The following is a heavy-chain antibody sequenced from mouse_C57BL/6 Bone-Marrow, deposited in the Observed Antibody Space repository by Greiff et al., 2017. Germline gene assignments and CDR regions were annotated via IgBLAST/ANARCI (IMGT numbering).Heavy chain of an antibody. CDR1: GYAFSSSW. Sequence: QVQLKESGPELVKPGASVKISCKASGYAFSSSWMNWVKQRPGKGLEWIGRIYPGDGDTNYNGKFKGKATLTADKSSSTAYMQLSSLTSEDSAVYFCARPAYYSKWTWFAYWGQGTLVTVSA. V-gene: IGHV1-82*01. CDR3: ARPAYYSKWTWFAY. CDR2: IYPGDGDT. J-gene: IGHJ3*01. D-gene: IGHD2-5*01.